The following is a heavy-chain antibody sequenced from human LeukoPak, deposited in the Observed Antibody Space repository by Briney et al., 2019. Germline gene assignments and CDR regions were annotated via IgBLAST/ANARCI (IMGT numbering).Heavy chain of an antibody. CDR3: ARGGLSSGWYG. J-gene: IGHJ4*02. CDR1: GGSISSYY. V-gene: IGHV4-59*01. D-gene: IGHD6-19*01. CDR2: SFFSGST. Sequence: SETLSLTCAVSGGSISSYYWSWIRQPPGKGLEWIGYSFFSGSTNYNPSLKSRVTISLDTSKNQFSLRLNSVTAADTAVYYCARGGLSSGWYGWGQGTLVTVSS.